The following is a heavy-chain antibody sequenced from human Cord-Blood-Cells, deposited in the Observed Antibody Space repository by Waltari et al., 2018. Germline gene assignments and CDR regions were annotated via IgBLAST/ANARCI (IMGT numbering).Heavy chain of an antibody. CDR2: IIPIFGTA. D-gene: IGHD1-26*01. CDR1: GGTFSIYA. J-gene: IGHJ4*02. Sequence: QVQLVQSGAEVKKPGPSVKVSCKASGGTFSIYAISGVRQDPGQGLEWMGGIIPIFGTANYAQKFQGRVTITADESTSTAYMELSSLRSEDTAVYYCARGDSGSYGTYWGQGTLVTVSS. CDR3: ARGDSGSYGTY. V-gene: IGHV1-69*01.